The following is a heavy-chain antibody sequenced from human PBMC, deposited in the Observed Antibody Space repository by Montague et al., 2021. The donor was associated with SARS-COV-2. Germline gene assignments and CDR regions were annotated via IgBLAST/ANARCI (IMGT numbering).Heavy chain of an antibody. CDR3: ARTSASSDY. J-gene: IGHJ4*02. V-gene: IGHV6-1*01. D-gene: IGHD1-26*01. Sequence: YAVSVKSRITINPDTPKNQISLRLNSVTPEDTAVYYCARTSASSDYWGQGTLVTVSS.